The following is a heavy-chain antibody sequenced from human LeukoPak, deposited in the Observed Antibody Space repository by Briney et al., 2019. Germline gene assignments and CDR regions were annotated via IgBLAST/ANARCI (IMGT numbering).Heavy chain of an antibody. D-gene: IGHD4-17*01. J-gene: IGHJ4*02. V-gene: IGHV3-33*06. CDR3: AKITKATTPNY. Sequence: GGSLRLSYAASGFTFSSYGMHWVRQAPGKGLEWVAVIWNDGTNKYYADSVKGRFTISRDNSKNTLYLQMNSLRAEDTAVYYCAKITKATTPNYWGQGTLVTVSS. CDR2: IWNDGTNK. CDR1: GFTFSSYG.